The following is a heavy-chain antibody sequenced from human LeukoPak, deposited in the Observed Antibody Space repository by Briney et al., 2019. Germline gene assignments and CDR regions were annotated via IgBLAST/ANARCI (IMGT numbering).Heavy chain of an antibody. CDR2: IIGSGGST. V-gene: IGHV3-23*01. CDR3: AKGTYYYDSSGYYGGYYFDY. CDR1: GFTFTTYD. Sequence: GGSLRLSCAASGFTFTTYDMSWVRQAPGKGLEWVSDIIGSGGSTYYADSVKGRFTISRDNSKNTLYLQMNSLRAEDTAVYYCAKGTYYYDSSGYYGGYYFDYWGQGTLVTVSS. D-gene: IGHD3-22*01. J-gene: IGHJ4*02.